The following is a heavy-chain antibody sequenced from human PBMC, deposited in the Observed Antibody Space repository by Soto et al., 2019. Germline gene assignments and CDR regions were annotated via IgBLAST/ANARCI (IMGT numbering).Heavy chain of an antibody. J-gene: IGHJ4*02. V-gene: IGHV4-31*03. CDR3: ARVFGFGELLLDY. D-gene: IGHD3-10*01. Sequence: SETLSLTCTVSGGSISSGGYYWSWIRQHPGKGLEWIGYIYYSGSTYYNPSLKSRVTISVDTSKNQFSLKLSSVTAADTAVYYCARVFGFGELLLDYWGQGTLVTVSS. CDR2: IYYSGST. CDR1: GGSISSGGYY.